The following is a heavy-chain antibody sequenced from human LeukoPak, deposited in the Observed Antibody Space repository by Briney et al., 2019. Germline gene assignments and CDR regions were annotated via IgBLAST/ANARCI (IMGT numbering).Heavy chain of an antibody. CDR3: AGSRWVPYYFDY. D-gene: IGHD1-26*01. V-gene: IGHV4-59*01. CDR2: IYHSGST. J-gene: IGHJ4*02. CDR1: GGFNTHYY. Sequence: SETLSLTCSVSGGFNTHYYWTWIRQPPGKELEWIGYIYHSGSTKYNPSLKSRVTISVDTSKNHFSLKLSSVTAADTAVYYCAGSRWVPYYFDYWGQGTLVTVSS.